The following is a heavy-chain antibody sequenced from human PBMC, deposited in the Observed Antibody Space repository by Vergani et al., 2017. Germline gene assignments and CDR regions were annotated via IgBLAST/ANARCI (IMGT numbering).Heavy chain of an antibody. V-gene: IGHV4-34*01. J-gene: IGHJ5*02. D-gene: IGHD3-10*01. CDR2: INHSGST. Sequence: QVQLQQWGAGLLKPSETLSLTCAVYGGSFSGYYWSWIRQPPGTGLEWIGEINHSGSTNYNPSLKSRVTISVDTSKNQFSLKLSSVTAADTAVYYCARVRPTITMVRGVIIRGWFDPWGQGTLVTVSS. CDR1: GGSFSGYY. CDR3: ARVRPTITMVRGVIIRGWFDP.